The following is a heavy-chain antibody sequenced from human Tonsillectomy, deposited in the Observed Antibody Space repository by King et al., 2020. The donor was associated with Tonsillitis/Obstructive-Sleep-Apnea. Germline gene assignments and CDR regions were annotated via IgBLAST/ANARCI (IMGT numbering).Heavy chain of an antibody. Sequence: QLVQSGAEVKKPGASVKVSSKAFVYTFTSYGITGVRQAPGQGLEWRGCSTPYNGNTNYTQKLQGRVTMTTETSTSTAYMELRSLRSDDTAVYYCARGTYFDYWGQGTLVTVSS. CDR2: STPYNGNT. V-gene: IGHV1-18*01. D-gene: IGHD3/OR15-3a*01. CDR3: ARGTYFDY. CDR1: VYTFTSYG. J-gene: IGHJ4*02.